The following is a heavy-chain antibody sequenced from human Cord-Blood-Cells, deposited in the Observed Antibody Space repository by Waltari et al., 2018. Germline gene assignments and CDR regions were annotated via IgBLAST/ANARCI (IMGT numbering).Heavy chain of an antibody. V-gene: IGHV3-21*01. Sequence: EVQLVESGGGLVKPGGSLRLSCAASGFTFSSYSMNWVLQAPGKGLEWVSSISSSSSYIYYADSVKGRFTISRDNAKNSLYLQMNSLRAEDTAVYYCARSGYFGDAFDIWGQGTMVTVSS. J-gene: IGHJ3*02. CDR1: GFTFSSYS. CDR2: ISSSSSYI. CDR3: ARSGYFGDAFDI. D-gene: IGHD3-10*01.